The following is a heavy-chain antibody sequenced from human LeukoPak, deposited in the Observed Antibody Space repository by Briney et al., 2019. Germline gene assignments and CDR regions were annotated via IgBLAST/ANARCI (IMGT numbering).Heavy chain of an antibody. Sequence: SETLSLTCTVSGGSISSYYWSWIRQPPGKGLEWIGYIYYSGSTNYNPSLKSRVTISADTSKNQFSLKLSSVTAADTAVYYCARGRWELLFGRGSVFDYWGQGTLVTVSS. CDR2: IYYSGST. D-gene: IGHD1-26*01. CDR3: ARGRWELLFGRGSVFDY. CDR1: GGSISSYY. V-gene: IGHV4-59*01. J-gene: IGHJ4*02.